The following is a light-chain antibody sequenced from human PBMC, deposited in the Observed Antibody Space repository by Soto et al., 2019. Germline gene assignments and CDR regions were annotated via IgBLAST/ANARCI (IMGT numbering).Light chain of an antibody. CDR2: AVS. Sequence: DIQMTQSPSSLSASVGDRVTITCRASQDISKDLAWFQQKPGKAPKSLIYAVSSLESGVPSKFSGRGSGTDVTLTISSLQPEDFATYYCQQYHSYPRTFGQGTKLEIK. CDR3: QQYHSYPRT. J-gene: IGKJ2*02. CDR1: QDISKD. V-gene: IGKV1-16*02.